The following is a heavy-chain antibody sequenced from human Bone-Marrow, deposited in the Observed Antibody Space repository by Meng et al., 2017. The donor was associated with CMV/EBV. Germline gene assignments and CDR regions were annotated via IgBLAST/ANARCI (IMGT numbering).Heavy chain of an antibody. V-gene: IGHV1-18*01. Sequence: ASVKVSCKASGYIFTRYGISWVRQAPGQGLEWMGWISAYNGNTNYAQKLQGRVTMTTDTSTSTAYMELRSLRSDDTAVYYCARDGEWELLNGQSYYYYYGMDVWGQGTTVTVSS. J-gene: IGHJ6*02. CDR3: ARDGEWELLNGQSYYYYYGMDV. D-gene: IGHD1-26*01. CDR1: GYIFTRYG. CDR2: ISAYNGNT.